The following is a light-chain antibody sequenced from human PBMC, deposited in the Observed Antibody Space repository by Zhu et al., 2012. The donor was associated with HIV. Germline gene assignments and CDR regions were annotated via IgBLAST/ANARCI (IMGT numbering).Light chain of an antibody. CDR2: AAS. V-gene: IGKV1-27*01. J-gene: IGKJ4*01. CDR1: QDISDY. CDR3: QNYNSGPLT. Sequence: DIQMTQSPSSLSASVGDRVTITCRARQDISDYLAWYQHKPGQFPKLLIYAASTLQSGVPSRFSGSGSGTDFTLTISSLQPEDVATYYCQNYNSGPLTFGGGTKVEIK.